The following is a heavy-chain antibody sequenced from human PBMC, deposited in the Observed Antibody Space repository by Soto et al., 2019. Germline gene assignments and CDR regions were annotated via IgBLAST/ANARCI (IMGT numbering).Heavy chain of an antibody. CDR1: GFTFSSYA. Sequence: EVQLLESGGGLVQPGGSLRLSCAASGFTFSSYAMSWVRQAPGKGLXWVSAISGSGGSTYYADSVKGRFTISRDNSKNTLYLQMNSLRAEDTAVYYCVMDDYSNPYYYYYMDVWGKGTTVTVSS. D-gene: IGHD4-4*01. V-gene: IGHV3-23*01. CDR3: VMDDYSNPYYYYYMDV. J-gene: IGHJ6*03. CDR2: ISGSGGST.